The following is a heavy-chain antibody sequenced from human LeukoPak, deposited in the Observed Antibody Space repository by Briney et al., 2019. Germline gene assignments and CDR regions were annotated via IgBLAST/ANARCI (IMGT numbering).Heavy chain of an antibody. Sequence: SETLSLTCTVSGYSISSGYYWGWIRQPPGKGLEWIGSFYHSGSTYYNPSLKSRVTISVDTSKNQFSLKLSSVTAADTAVYYCARDPLEIYCSSNSCPGNWFDPWGQGTLVTVSS. CDR1: GYSISSGYY. CDR3: ARDPLEIYCSSNSCPGNWFDP. J-gene: IGHJ5*02. D-gene: IGHD2-2*01. CDR2: FYHSGST. V-gene: IGHV4-38-2*02.